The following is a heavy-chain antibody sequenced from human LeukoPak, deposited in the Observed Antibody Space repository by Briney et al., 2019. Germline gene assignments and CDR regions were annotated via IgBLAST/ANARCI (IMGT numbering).Heavy chain of an antibody. CDR1: GYSFTSYW. D-gene: IGHD3-22*01. V-gene: IGHV5-51*01. Sequence: GESLKISCKGSGYSFTSYWIGWVRQMPGIGLEWMGIIYPGDSDTRYSPSFQGQVTISADKSISTAYLQWSSLKASDTAMYYCASSSRPGDSSGYYYYWGQGTLVTVSS. CDR2: IYPGDSDT. J-gene: IGHJ4*02. CDR3: ASSSRPGDSSGYYYY.